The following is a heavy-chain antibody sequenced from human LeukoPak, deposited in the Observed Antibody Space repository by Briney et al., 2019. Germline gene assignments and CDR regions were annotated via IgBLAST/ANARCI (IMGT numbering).Heavy chain of an antibody. J-gene: IGHJ6*02. D-gene: IGHD6-13*01. Sequence: ASVKVSCKASGYTFTSYAFNWVRQAPGQGLEWMGWISAYDGGTKYAQDLQGRVTMTTDTSTRTAYMELTRLTSDETAVYYCARDPLTSTWSPYYFTLDVWGQGTTVSVSS. CDR1: GYTFTSYA. CDR3: ARDPLTSTWSPYYFTLDV. V-gene: IGHV1-18*01. CDR2: ISAYDGGT.